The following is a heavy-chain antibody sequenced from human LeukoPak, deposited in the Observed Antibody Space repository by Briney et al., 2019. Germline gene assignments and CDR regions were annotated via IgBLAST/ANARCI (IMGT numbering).Heavy chain of an antibody. CDR2: IKQDGSEK. CDR1: EFTFPMYW. D-gene: IGHD4-17*01. J-gene: IGHJ4*02. CDR3: ARSGDYGESFDS. Sequence: GGSLRLSCAASEFTFPMYWMSWVRQAPGKGLEWVADIKQDGSEKYYVDSVKGRFTISRQNAKKSLFLQMNSLRAEDTALYYCARSGDYGESFDSWGQGTLVTVSS. V-gene: IGHV3-7*03.